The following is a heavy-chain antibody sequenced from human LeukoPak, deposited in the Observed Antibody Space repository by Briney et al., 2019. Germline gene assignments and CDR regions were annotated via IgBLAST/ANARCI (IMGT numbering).Heavy chain of an antibody. D-gene: IGHD3-3*01. V-gene: IGHV4-4*07. CDR2: IYTSGST. J-gene: IGHJ6*02. CDR3: ARGAPYYDFWSGSPLGDYYYYYGMDV. Sequence: SETLSLTCTVSGGSISSYYWSWIRQPAGKGLEWIGRIYTSGSTNYNPSLKSRVTISVDTSKNQFSLKLSSVTAADTAVYYCARGAPYYDFWSGSPLGDYYYYYGMDVWGQGTTVTVSS. CDR1: GGSISSYY.